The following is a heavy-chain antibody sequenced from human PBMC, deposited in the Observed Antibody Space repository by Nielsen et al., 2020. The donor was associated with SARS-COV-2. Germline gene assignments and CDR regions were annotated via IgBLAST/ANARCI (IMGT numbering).Heavy chain of an antibody. CDR3: ARGRRDRSLTTVPPYYFDY. J-gene: IGHJ4*02. Sequence: ASVKVSCKASGYTFTGYYMHWVRQAPGQGLEWMGRINPNSGGTNYAQKFQGRVTMTRDTSISTAYMELSRLRSDDTAVYYCARGRRDRSLTTVPPYYFDYWGQGTLVTVSS. V-gene: IGHV1-2*06. CDR1: GYTFTGYY. CDR2: INPNSGGT. D-gene: IGHD4-17*01.